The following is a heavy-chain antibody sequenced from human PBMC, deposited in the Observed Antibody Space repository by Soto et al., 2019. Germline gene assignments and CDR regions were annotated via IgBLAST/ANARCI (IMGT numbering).Heavy chain of an antibody. V-gene: IGHV3-23*01. CDR3: AKDRYGDYLRYMDV. Sequence: PGGPLRLSCAASGVNCIGHAMSRVRQAPGKGLEWVSAISGSGGSTYYADSVKGRFTISRDNSKNTLYLQMNSLRAEDTAVYYCAKDRYGDYLRYMDVWGKGTTVPVSS. J-gene: IGHJ6*03. CDR2: ISGSGGST. D-gene: IGHD4-17*01. CDR1: GVNCIGHA.